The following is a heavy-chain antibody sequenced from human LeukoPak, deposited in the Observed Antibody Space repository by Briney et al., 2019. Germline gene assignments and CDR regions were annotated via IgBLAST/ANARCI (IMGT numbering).Heavy chain of an antibody. V-gene: IGHV3-7*01. CDR2: IDQGGSVR. Sequence: GGSLRLSCAASGFSFSTYWMSWARQTPEKGLEFVANIDQGGSVRNYIDSLKGRCTISRDNAKKSLYLEINSLRADDTAVYYCARDPESSSFDLWGRGALVTVSS. CDR3: ARDPESSSFDL. D-gene: IGHD6-13*01. CDR1: GFSFSTYW. J-gene: IGHJ4*02.